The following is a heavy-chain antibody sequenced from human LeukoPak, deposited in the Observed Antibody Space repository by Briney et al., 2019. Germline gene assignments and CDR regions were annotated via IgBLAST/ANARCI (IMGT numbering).Heavy chain of an antibody. CDR1: GFTFSSYW. CDR2: INSDGSST. D-gene: IGHD4-17*01. J-gene: IGHJ4*02. V-gene: IGHV3-74*01. Sequence: GGSLRLSWAASGFTFSSYWMHWVRQAPGKGLVWVSRINSDGSSTSYADSVKGRFTISRDNAKNTLYLQMNSLRAEDTAVYYCARDGGYGEHDYWGQGTLVTVSS. CDR3: ARDGGYGEHDY.